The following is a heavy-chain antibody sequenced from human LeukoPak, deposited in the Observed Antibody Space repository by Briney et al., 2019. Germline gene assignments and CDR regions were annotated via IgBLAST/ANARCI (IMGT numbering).Heavy chain of an antibody. J-gene: IGHJ3*02. CDR2: INQDGSEK. V-gene: IGHV3-7*05. Sequence: GSLRLTCAASGFTLSSYWVTWVRQAPGKGLEWVANINQDGSEKYYLDSVKGRFTISRDNARNSLYLQMNSLRAEDTAVFYCARVHGYNYSDAFDIWGQGTMVTVSS. D-gene: IGHD5-24*01. CDR3: ARVHGYNYSDAFDI. CDR1: GFTLSSYW.